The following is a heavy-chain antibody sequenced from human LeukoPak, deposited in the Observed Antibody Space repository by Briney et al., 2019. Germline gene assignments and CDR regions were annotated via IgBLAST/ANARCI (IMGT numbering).Heavy chain of an antibody. V-gene: IGHV5-51*01. CDR2: IYPGDSDT. CDR1: GYSFTSYW. CDR3: ARGTPYDYVWGSYRYITPSFDY. Sequence: EESLKISCKGSGYSFTSYWIGWVRQMPGKGLEWMGIIYPGDSDTRYSPSFQGQVTISADKSISTAYLQWSSLKASDTAMYYCARGTPYDYVWGSYRYITPSFDYWGQGTLVTVSS. J-gene: IGHJ4*02. D-gene: IGHD3-16*02.